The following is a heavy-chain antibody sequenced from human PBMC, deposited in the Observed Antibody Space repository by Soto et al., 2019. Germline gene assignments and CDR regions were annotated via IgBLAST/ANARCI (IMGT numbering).Heavy chain of an antibody. Sequence: PGESLKISCKGSGYSFTSYWIGWVRQMPGKGLEWMGIIYPGDSDTRYSPSFQGQVTISADKSISTAYLQWSSLKASDTAMYYCARRYSSGYAPPDLYFDIWGQGTMVTVSS. V-gene: IGHV5-51*01. D-gene: IGHD3-22*01. CDR1: GYSFTSYW. J-gene: IGHJ3*02. CDR2: IYPGDSDT. CDR3: ARRYSSGYAPPDLYFDI.